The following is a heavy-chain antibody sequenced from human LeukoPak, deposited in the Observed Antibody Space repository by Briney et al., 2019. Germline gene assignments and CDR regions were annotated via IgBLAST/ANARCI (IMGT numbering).Heavy chain of an antibody. CDR1: GGSISSYY. D-gene: IGHD3-3*01. J-gene: IGHJ4*02. Sequence: PSETLSLTCTVSGGSISSYYWSWIRQPPGKGLEWIGYIYYSGSINYNPSLKSRVTISVDTSKNQFSLKLSSVTAADTAVYYCARQGSLFGVAGFDYWGQGTLVTVSS. CDR2: IYYSGSI. CDR3: ARQGSLFGVAGFDY. V-gene: IGHV4-59*08.